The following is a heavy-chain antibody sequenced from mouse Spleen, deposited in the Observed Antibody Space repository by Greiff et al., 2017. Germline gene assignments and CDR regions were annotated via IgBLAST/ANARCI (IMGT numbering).Heavy chain of an antibody. V-gene: IGHV5-17*01. CDR1: GFTFSDYG. D-gene: IGHD4-1*01. Sequence: EVQRVESGGGLVKPGGSLKLSCAASGFTFSDYGMHWVRQAPEKGLEWVAYISSGSSTIYYADTVKGRFTISRDNAKNTLFLQMTSLRSEDTAMYYCALNWDWYFDVWGAGTTVTVSS. CDR2: ISSGSSTI. CDR3: ALNWDWYFDV. J-gene: IGHJ1*01.